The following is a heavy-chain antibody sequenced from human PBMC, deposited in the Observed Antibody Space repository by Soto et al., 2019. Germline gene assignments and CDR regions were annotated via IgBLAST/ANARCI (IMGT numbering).Heavy chain of an antibody. D-gene: IGHD4-17*01. V-gene: IGHV1-69*02. CDR1: GGTFSSYT. J-gene: IGHJ6*03. CDR2: IILILGIA. CDR3: ESPSSSYADHYYMDV. Sequence: QVQLVQSGAEVKKPGSSVKVSCKATGGTFSSYTISWVRQAPGQGLEWMGRIILILGIANYAQKFQGRVTITADKSTSTAYMELSSLISEDTAVYYCESPSSSYADHYYMDVWGKWTTDTDSS.